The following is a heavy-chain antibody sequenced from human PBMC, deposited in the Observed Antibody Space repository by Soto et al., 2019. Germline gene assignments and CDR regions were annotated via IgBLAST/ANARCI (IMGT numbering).Heavy chain of an antibody. CDR2: VKSKTDGGTT. Sequence: PGGSLRLSCAASGFTFSNARMNWVRQAPGKGLEWVGRVKSKTDGGTTDYAAPVKGRFTISRDDSKNTLYLQMNSLKTEDTAVYYCTTQDIVVVPTAMRPYYYYGMDVWGQGTTVTVSS. CDR3: TTQDIVVVPTAMRPYYYYGMDV. V-gene: IGHV3-15*07. CDR1: GFTFSNAR. J-gene: IGHJ6*02. D-gene: IGHD2-2*01.